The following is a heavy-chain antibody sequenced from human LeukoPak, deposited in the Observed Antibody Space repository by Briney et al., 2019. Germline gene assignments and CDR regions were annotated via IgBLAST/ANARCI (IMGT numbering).Heavy chain of an antibody. CDR3: AKDYYDSSGYPHPSTD. D-gene: IGHD3-22*01. J-gene: IGHJ4*02. Sequence: GGSLRLSCAASGFTFSSYGMHWVRQAPGKGLEWVAVISYDGSNKYYADSVKGRFTISRDNSKNTLYLQMNSLRAEDTAVYYCAKDYYDSSGYPHPSTDWGQGTLVTVSS. CDR1: GFTFSSYG. CDR2: ISYDGSNK. V-gene: IGHV3-30*18.